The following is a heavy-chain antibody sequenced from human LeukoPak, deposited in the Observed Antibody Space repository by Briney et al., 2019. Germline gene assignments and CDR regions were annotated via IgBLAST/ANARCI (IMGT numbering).Heavy chain of an antibody. V-gene: IGHV4-4*07. CDR1: GGSISSYY. CDR3: AREFWSGYYDSNWFDP. D-gene: IGHD3-3*01. J-gene: IGHJ5*02. CDR2: IYTSGST. Sequence: SETLSLTCTVSGGSISSYYWSWIRQPAGKGLEWIGRIYTSGSTNYNPSLKSRVTMSVDTSKNQFSLKLSSVTAADTAVYYCAREFWSGYYDSNWFDPWGQGTLVTVSS.